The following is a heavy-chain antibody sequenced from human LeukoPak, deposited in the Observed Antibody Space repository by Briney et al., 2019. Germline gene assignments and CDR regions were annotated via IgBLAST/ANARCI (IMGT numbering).Heavy chain of an antibody. CDR3: ARGSLRFLEWLSHYYYYYYMDV. J-gene: IGHJ6*03. D-gene: IGHD3-3*01. CDR1: GYTFTSYG. CDR2: ISAYNGNT. Sequence: GASVKVSCKASGYTFTSYGISWVRQAPGQGLEWMGWISAYNGNTNYAQKLQGRVTMTTDTSTSTAYMELRSLRSDDTAVHYCARGSLRFLEWLSHYYYYYYMDVWGKGTTVTVSS. V-gene: IGHV1-18*01.